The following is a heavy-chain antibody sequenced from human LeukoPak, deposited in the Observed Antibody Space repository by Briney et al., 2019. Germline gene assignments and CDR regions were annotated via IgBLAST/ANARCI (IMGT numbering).Heavy chain of an antibody. CDR1: GGTSNSHA. CDR2: IIPNLGTT. D-gene: IGHD3-22*01. CDR3: ATTNDGGGYQWGDFFDF. Sequence: GASVKVSCKASGGTSNSHAIIWVRQALGQGLEWMGRIIPNLGTTNRAQNFQDRVTLTADKSTNTAYMELTSLTSDDTAVYYCATTNDGGGYQWGDFFDFWGQGTLVTVSS. V-gene: IGHV1-69*04. J-gene: IGHJ4*02.